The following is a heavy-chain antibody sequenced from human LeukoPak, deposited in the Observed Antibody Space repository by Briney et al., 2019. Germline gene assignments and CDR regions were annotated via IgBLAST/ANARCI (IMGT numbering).Heavy chain of an antibody. D-gene: IGHD4-17*01. CDR2: ISDSSGTI. CDR3: ARGPYGDYVDALDY. CDR1: GFTFNTYS. V-gene: IGHV3-48*01. J-gene: IGHJ4*02. Sequence: GGSLRLSCAGSGFTFNTYSMNWVRQAPGKGLEWISYISDSSGTIYYADSVKGRFTISRDNGKNSLYLQMNSLRAEDTAVYYCARGPYGDYVDALDYWGQGTLVTVSS.